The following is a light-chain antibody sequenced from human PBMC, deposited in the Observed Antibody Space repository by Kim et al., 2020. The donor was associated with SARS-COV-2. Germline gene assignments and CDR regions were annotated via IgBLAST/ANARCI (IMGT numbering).Light chain of an antibody. CDR1: ALPKQY. V-gene: IGLV3-25*03. J-gene: IGLJ2*01. Sequence: SYELTQPPSVSVSPGQTARITCSGDALPKQYAFWYQQKPGQAPVMVIDKDSERPSGIPERFSGSSSGTTVTLTISGVQAEDEADYYCQSADSSGTQVVFG. CDR2: KDS. CDR3: QSADSSGTQVV.